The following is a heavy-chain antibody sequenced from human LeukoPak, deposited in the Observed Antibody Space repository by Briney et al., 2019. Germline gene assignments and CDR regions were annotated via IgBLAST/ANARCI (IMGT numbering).Heavy chain of an antibody. D-gene: IGHD5-12*01. Sequence: GESLKISCKASGYTFSTNWIGWVRQMPGKGLEWMGIIYPSDSETRYSPSFQGQATISADKSISTIYLQWSSLKASDTAIYYCARPSNSGYDYWGQGALVTVSP. CDR2: IYPSDSET. CDR3: ARPSNSGYDY. CDR1: GYTFSTNW. J-gene: IGHJ4*02. V-gene: IGHV5-51*01.